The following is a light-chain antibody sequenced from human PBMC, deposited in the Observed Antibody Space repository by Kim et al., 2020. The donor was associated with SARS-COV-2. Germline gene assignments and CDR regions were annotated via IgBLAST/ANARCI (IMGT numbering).Light chain of an antibody. J-gene: IGLJ1*01. CDR3: SSYGLMSPV. V-gene: IGLV2-14*03. Sequence: PGRAPRLMIYDVSKRPSGVSNRFSGSKSDNTASLTISGLQTEDAADYYCSSYGLMSPVFVTGTKVTVL. CDR2: DVS.